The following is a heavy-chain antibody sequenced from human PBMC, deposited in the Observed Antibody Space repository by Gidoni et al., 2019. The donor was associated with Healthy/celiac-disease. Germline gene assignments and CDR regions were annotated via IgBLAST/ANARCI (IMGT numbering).Heavy chain of an antibody. CDR3: ARDNYYDSSGLDY. D-gene: IGHD3-22*01. V-gene: IGHV3-11*06. CDR2: ISSSSSYT. J-gene: IGHJ4*02. CDR1: GFPFSDYY. Sequence: QVQLVESGGGLVKPGGSLRLSCAASGFPFSDYYMSWIRQAPGKGLEWVSYISSSSSYTNYADSVKGRFTISRDNAKNSLYLQMNSLRAEDTAVYYCARDNYYDSSGLDYWGQGTLVTVSS.